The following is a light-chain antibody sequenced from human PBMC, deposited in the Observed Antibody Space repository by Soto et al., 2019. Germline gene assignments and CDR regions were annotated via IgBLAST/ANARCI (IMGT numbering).Light chain of an antibody. J-gene: IGLJ3*02. V-gene: IGLV7-43*01. CDR2: STT. Sequence: QAVVTQEPSLTVSPGGTVTLTCASTTGAVTSGYYTNLFQQKPVQAPRALIYSTTNKHFWTPAWFSVSLLGGRAALTLSGVQPEDEAEYCCLLCNGDGWVFGGGTKLTV. CDR3: LLCNGDGWV. CDR1: TGAVTSGYY.